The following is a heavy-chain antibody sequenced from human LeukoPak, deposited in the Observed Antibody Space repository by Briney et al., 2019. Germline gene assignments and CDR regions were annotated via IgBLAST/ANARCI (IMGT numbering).Heavy chain of an antibody. V-gene: IGHV4-59*01. D-gene: IGHD2/OR15-2a*01. CDR1: GRYLRSYF. CDR3: AALSTADAFDI. CDR2: IYDSGST. J-gene: IGHJ3*02. Sequence: SETLSLTCCVSGRYLRSYFWSWIRQPPAKGLEWIGYIYDSGSTNYNPSLKSRVTISEDTSKKQFSLKLSSVTAPGTAVLYCAALSTADAFDIWGQGTMVTVSS.